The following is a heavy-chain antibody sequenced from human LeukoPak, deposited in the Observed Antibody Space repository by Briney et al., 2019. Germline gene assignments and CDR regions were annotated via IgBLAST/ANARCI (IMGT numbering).Heavy chain of an antibody. V-gene: IGHV3-7*01. CDR2: INQDGSVK. D-gene: IGHD4-23*01. J-gene: IGHJ4*02. CDR1: GFTFSSYA. CDR3: VVTTRSYPFDY. Sequence: SGGSLRLSCAASGFTFSSYAMSWVRQAPGKGLEWVANINQDGSVKNYVDSVKGRFTISRDNAKNSLYLQMNSLRAEDTAVYYCVVTTRSYPFDYWGQGTLVTVSS.